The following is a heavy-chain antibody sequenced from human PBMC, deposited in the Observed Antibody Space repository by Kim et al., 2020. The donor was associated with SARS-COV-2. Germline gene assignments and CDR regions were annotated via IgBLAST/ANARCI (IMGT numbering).Heavy chain of an antibody. J-gene: IGHJ4*02. CDR3: ARDFGYSSGWPDLNY. V-gene: IGHV1-2*02. Sequence: QKFQGRVTMTRDTSISTAYMELSRLRSDDTAVYYCARDFGYSSGWPDLNYWGQGTLVTVSS. D-gene: IGHD6-19*01.